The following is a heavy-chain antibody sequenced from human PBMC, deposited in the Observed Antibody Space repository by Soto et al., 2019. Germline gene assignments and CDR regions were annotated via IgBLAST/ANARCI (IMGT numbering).Heavy chain of an antibody. V-gene: IGHV3-33*01. CDR1: GFTFSSYG. D-gene: IGHD2-15*01. CDR3: ARDRVGSGGSGHYYYYYMDV. J-gene: IGHJ6*03. Sequence: GGSLRLSWAASGFTFSSYGMHWVRQAPGKGLEWVAVIWYDGSNKYYADSVKGRFTISRDNSKNTLYLQMNSLRAEDTAVYYCARDRVGSGGSGHYYYYYMDVWGKGTTVTVSS. CDR2: IWYDGSNK.